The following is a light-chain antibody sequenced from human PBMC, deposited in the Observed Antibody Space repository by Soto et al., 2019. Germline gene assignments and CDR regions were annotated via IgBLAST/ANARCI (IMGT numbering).Light chain of an antibody. Sequence: EIVLTQSPGTLSLSPEERATLSCRASQSVSISYLAWYQQKPGQAPRLLIYGTSSRATGIPDRFSGSGSGTDFTLTISRLEPEDFAVYYCQQYGSSSWTFGQGTTVEIK. V-gene: IGKV3-20*01. CDR2: GTS. CDR3: QQYGSSSWT. J-gene: IGKJ1*01. CDR1: QSVSISY.